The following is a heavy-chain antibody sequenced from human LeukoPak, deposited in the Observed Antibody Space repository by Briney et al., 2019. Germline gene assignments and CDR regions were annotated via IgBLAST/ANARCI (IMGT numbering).Heavy chain of an antibody. J-gene: IGHJ3*02. V-gene: IGHV1-69*04. Sequence: ASVKVSCKASGGTFSSYAISWVRQAPGQGLEWMGRIIPILGIANYAQKFQGRVTITADKSTSTAYMELSSLRSEDTAVYYWARTKYYYDSSGYYYEDAFDIWGQGTMVTASS. D-gene: IGHD3-22*01. CDR1: GGTFSSYA. CDR3: ARTKYYYDSSGYYYEDAFDI. CDR2: IIPILGIA.